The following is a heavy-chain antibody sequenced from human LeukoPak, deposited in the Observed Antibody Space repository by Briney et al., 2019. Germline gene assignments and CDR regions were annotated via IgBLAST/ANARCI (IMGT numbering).Heavy chain of an antibody. D-gene: IGHD6-13*01. J-gene: IGHJ4*02. CDR1: GFTFSSYS. CDR2: ISYDGSNK. V-gene: IGHV3-30*18. CDR3: AKDREQQEFDY. Sequence: PGGSLRLSCAASGFTFSSYSMNWVRQAPGKGLEWVAVISYDGSNKYYADSVKGRFTISRDNSKNTLYLQMNSLRAEDTAVYYCAKDREQQEFDYWGQGTLVTVSS.